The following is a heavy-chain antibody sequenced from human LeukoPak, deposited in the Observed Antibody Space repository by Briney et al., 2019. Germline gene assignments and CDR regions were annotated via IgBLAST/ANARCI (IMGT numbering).Heavy chain of an antibody. D-gene: IGHD3-22*01. CDR2: ISAYNGNT. V-gene: IGHV1-18*01. CDR1: GGTFSSYA. CDR3: ARESYDSSGYQEYYFDY. Sequence: ASVKVSCKASGGTFSSYAISWVRQAPGQGLEWMGWISAYNGNTNYAQKLQGRVTMTTDTSTSTAYMELRSLRSDDTAVYYCARESYDSSGYQEYYFDYWGQGTLVTVSS. J-gene: IGHJ4*02.